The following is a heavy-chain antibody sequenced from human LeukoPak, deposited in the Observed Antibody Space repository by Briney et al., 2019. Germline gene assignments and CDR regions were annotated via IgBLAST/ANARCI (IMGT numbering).Heavy chain of an antibody. J-gene: IGHJ4*02. CDR3: ASDPIVVIPAAPDF. CDR1: GYTFTRYY. CDR2: INPNSGDT. D-gene: IGHD2-2*01. Sequence: ASVKVSCKASGYTFTRYYMHWVRQAPGQGLEWMGRINPNSGDTNYAQKFQRRVTMTRDTSISTAYMKLSRLRSNDTAVYYCASDPIVVIPAAPDFWGQGSLVTVSS. V-gene: IGHV1-2*06.